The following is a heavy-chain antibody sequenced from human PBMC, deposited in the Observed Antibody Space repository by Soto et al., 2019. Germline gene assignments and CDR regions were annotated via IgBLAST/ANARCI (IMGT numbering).Heavy chain of an antibody. Sequence: PGGSLRLSCAASGFTFSSYAMSWVRQAPGKGLEWVSAISGSGGSTYYADSVKGRFTIPRDNSKNTLYLQMNSLRAEDTAVYYCAKDRGIVGATKSPYYGMDVWGQGTTVTVSS. J-gene: IGHJ6*02. CDR2: ISGSGGST. D-gene: IGHD1-26*01. CDR1: GFTFSSYA. CDR3: AKDRGIVGATKSPYYGMDV. V-gene: IGHV3-23*01.